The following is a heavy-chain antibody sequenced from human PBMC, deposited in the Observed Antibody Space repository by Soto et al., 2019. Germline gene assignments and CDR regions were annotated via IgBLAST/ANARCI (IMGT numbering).Heavy chain of an antibody. CDR2: INSDGSST. Sequence: EVQLVESGGGLVQPGGSLRLSCAVSGFTFSNYWMHWVRQVPEKGLVWVSRINSDGSSTSYADSVKGRFTISRDNAKNTLYLQMNSLRVEDTAVYYCAREYCSGGSCYYLGRYFQHWGQGTLVTVSS. V-gene: IGHV3-74*01. CDR1: GFTFSNYW. CDR3: AREYCSGGSCYYLGRYFQH. D-gene: IGHD2-15*01. J-gene: IGHJ1*01.